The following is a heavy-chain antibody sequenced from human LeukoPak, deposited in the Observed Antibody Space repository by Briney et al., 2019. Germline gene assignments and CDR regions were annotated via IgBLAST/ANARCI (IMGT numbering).Heavy chain of an antibody. V-gene: IGHV4-59*08. D-gene: IGHD5-24*01. CDR3: ARHGPRRDGYNYDY. CDR1: GASIRSYY. Sequence: SETLSLTCTVSGASIRSYYWSWIRQPPGKGLECIVYIYYTGSTNYNYNPSLKSRVTISVDTSKNQFSLKLSSVTAADTAVYYCARHGPRRDGYNYDYWGPGTLVTVSS. J-gene: IGHJ4*02. CDR2: IYYTGSTNY.